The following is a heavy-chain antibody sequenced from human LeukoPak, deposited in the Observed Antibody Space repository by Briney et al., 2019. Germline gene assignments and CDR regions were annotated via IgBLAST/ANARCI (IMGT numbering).Heavy chain of an antibody. V-gene: IGHV3-23*01. Sequence: GSLRLSCAASGFTFSSYAMSWVRQAPGKGLEWVSAISGSGGSTYYADSVKGRFTISRDNSKNTMYLQMNSLRAEDTAVYYCAKDPVQRGYSGFDFVGWGQGTLVTVSS. CDR3: AKDPVQRGYSGFDFVG. J-gene: IGHJ1*01. CDR1: GFTFSSYA. D-gene: IGHD5-12*01. CDR2: ISGSGGST.